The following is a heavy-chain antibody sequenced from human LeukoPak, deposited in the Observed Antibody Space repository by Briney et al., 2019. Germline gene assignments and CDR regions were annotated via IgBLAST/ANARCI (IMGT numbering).Heavy chain of an antibody. CDR1: GFTFSSYA. CDR2: ISGSGGST. J-gene: IGHJ3*02. D-gene: IGHD3-10*01. CDR3: ANKWGLITMVRGVIRDFAFDI. Sequence: GGSLRLSRAASGFTFSSYAMSWVRQAPGKGLEWVSAISGSGGSTYYADSVKGRFTISRDNSKNTLYLQMNSLRAEDTAVYYCANKWGLITMVRGVIRDFAFDIWGQGTMVTVSS. V-gene: IGHV3-23*01.